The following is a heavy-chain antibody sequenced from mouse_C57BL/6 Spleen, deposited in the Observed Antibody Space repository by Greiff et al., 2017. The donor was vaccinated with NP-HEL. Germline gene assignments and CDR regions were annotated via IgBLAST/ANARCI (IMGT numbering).Heavy chain of an antibody. CDR3: ARSGDYGAMDY. D-gene: IGHD2-4*01. J-gene: IGHJ4*01. CDR2: IYPGDGDT. V-gene: IGHV1-80*01. CDR1: GYAFSSYW. Sequence: QVQLQQSGAELVKPGASVKISCKASGYAFSSYWMNWVKQRPGKGLEWIGQIYPGDGDTNYNGKFKGQATLTADKSSRTAYMQLSSLTSEDSAVYFCARSGDYGAMDYWGQGTSVTVSS.